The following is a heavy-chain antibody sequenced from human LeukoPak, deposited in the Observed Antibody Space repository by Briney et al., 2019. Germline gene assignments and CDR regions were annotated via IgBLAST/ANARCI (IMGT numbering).Heavy chain of an antibody. Sequence: GGSLRLSCAASGFTFSSYSMNWVRQAPGKGLEWVSSISSSSYIYYADSVKGRFTISRDNAKNSLYLQMNSLRAEDTAVYYCARARHDYGGPTVSDYWGQGTLVTVSS. D-gene: IGHD4-23*01. CDR3: ARARHDYGGPTVSDY. J-gene: IGHJ4*02. CDR2: ISSSSYI. V-gene: IGHV3-21*01. CDR1: GFTFSSYS.